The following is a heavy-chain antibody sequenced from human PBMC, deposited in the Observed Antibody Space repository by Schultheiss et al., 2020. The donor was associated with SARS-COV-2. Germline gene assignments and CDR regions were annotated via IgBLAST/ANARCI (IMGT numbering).Heavy chain of an antibody. CDR1: GFTFSSYA. D-gene: IGHD3-16*01. Sequence: GGSLRLSCAASGFTFSSYAMHWVRQAPGKGLEWVAVIWYDGSNKYYADSVKGRFTISRDNSKNTLYLQMNSLRAEDTAVYYCARVGAARYYYMDVWGKGTTVTVSS. CDR3: ARVGAARYYYMDV. V-gene: IGHV3-30*01. CDR2: IWYDGSNK. J-gene: IGHJ6*03.